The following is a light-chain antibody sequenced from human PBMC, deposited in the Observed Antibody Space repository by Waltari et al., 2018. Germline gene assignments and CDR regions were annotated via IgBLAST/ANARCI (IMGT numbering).Light chain of an antibody. CDR1: QNIGNY. CDR3: QHHVRLPAT. CDR2: GAS. J-gene: IGKJ1*01. Sequence: IVLMQAPGTLSLSRGGRANLSCRASQNIGNYLPWYQQKPVQAPRLLIYGASSRAAGIPDRFSGSGSGADFSLTISRLEPEDFAVYYCQHHVRLPATFGQGTKV. V-gene: IGKV3-20*01.